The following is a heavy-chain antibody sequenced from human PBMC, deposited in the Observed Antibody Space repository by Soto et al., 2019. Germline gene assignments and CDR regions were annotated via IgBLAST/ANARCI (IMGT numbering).Heavy chain of an antibody. J-gene: IGHJ4*02. CDR3: ARDSDYGTNSALGLVDY. V-gene: IGHV1-69*06. Sequence: QVQLVQSGAELKKPGSSVKVSCKASGGPFSDYSINWVRQAPGQGLEWMGGFITIFATPNYPKKFQGRVTITAHKPPTPAYMEVRNLRSEETSIYFCARDSDYGTNSALGLVDYWGEGALVTVTS. CDR2: FITIFATP. D-gene: IGHD4-17*01. CDR1: GGPFSDYS.